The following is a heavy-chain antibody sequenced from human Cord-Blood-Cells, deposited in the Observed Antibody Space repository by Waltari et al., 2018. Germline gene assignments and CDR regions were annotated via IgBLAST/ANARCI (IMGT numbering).Heavy chain of an antibody. J-gene: IGHJ3*02. CDR2: IYWDDDK. CDR1: GFSLSTSGVG. D-gene: IGHD7-27*01. V-gene: IGHV2-5*02. CDR3: VHRSNWGSLQDAFDI. Sequence: QITLKESGPTLVKPTQTLTLTCTFSGFSLSTSGVGVGWIRQPPGKALEWLALIYWDDDKRYSPSLKSRLTITKDTSKNQVVLTMTNMDPVDTATYYCVHRSNWGSLQDAFDIWGQGTMVTVSS.